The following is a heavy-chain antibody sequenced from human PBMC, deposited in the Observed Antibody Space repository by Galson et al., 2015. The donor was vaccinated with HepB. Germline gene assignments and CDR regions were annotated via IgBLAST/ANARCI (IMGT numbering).Heavy chain of an antibody. Sequence: SLRLSCAASGFTFSSYAMHWVRQAPGKGLEWVAVISYDRSNKYYADSVKGRFTISRDNSKNTLYLQMNSLRAEDTAVYYCARDVKKVTKPDWYFDLWGRGTLVTVSS. D-gene: IGHD4-17*01. CDR2: ISYDRSNK. CDR1: GFTFSSYA. V-gene: IGHV3-30-3*01. CDR3: ARDVKKVTKPDWYFDL. J-gene: IGHJ2*01.